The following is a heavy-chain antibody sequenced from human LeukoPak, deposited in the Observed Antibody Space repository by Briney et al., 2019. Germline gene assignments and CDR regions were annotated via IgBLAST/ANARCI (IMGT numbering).Heavy chain of an antibody. V-gene: IGHV4-34*01. CDR3: VRLTWDNQLMLQNSRDAFDL. CDR2: INHRGST. D-gene: IGHD2-2*01. J-gene: IGHJ3*01. CDR1: GESFSTFY. Sequence: SETLSLTCAVNGESFSTFYWNWIRQPPGKVLEWIGDINHRGSTTYNPSLKSRVTMSVDSSNNQFSLKLRSVTAADTAVYYCVRLTWDNQLMLQNSRDAFDLWGQGTLVTVSS.